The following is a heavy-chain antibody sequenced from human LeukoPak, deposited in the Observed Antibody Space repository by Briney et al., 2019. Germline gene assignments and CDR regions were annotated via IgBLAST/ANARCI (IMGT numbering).Heavy chain of an antibody. CDR3: ATKACSSTSCYHYYYYMDV. CDR1: GYTLTELS. Sequence: ASVKVSCKVSGYTLTELSMHWVRQAPGKGLEWMGGFDLEDGETIYAQKFQGRVTMTEDTSTDTAYMELSSLRSEDTAVYYCATKACSSTSCYHYYYYMDVWGKGTTVTVSS. CDR2: FDLEDGET. D-gene: IGHD2-2*01. J-gene: IGHJ6*03. V-gene: IGHV1-24*01.